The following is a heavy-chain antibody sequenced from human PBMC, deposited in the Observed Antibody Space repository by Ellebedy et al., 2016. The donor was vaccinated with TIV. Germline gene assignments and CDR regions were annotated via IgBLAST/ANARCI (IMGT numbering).Heavy chain of an antibody. CDR2: IYWNDDK. J-gene: IGHJ4*02. Sequence: SGPTLVKPTQTLTVTCSFSGFSLSTSGLGVGWARQPPGKALEWLALIYWNDDKRYSPSLKSRLTITKEPSKNQVVLTMTNMDPVDTATYYCVHTWGIWGQGILVTVTS. V-gene: IGHV2-5*01. CDR1: GFSLSTSGLG. D-gene: IGHD7-27*01. CDR3: VHTWGI.